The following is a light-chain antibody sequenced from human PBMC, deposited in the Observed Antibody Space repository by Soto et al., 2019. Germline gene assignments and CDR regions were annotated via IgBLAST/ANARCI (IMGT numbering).Light chain of an antibody. J-gene: IGLJ3*02. CDR3: CSYAGSYTGV. V-gene: IGLV2-11*01. CDR2: DVS. Sequence: QSALTQPRSVSGSPGQSVTISCTGTSSDVGGYNYVSWYQQHPGKAPKLIIYDVSTRPSGVPDRLSGSKSGNTASLTISGLQAEDEADYYCCSYAGSYTGVFGGGTKLTVL. CDR1: SSDVGGYNY.